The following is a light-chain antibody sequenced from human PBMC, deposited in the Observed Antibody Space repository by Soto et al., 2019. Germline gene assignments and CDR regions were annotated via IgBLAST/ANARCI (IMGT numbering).Light chain of an antibody. CDR3: QQYNKWPLT. CDR1: QSVSSN. CDR2: GAS. J-gene: IGKJ1*01. Sequence: EIVMTQSPATLSVSPGERATLSCRASQSVSSNLAWYQQKRGQAPRLLIYGASTRATGIPARFSGSGSGTEFTLTISSLQSEDFAVYYCQQYNKWPLTFGRGTKVEIK. V-gene: IGKV3-15*01.